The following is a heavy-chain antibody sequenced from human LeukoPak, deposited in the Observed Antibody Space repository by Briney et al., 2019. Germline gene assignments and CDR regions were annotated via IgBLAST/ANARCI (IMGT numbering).Heavy chain of an antibody. Sequence: SETLSLTCAVYGGSFSGYYWSWIRQPPGKGLEWIGEINHSGSTNYNPSLKSRVTISVDTSKNQFSLKLSSVTAADTAVYYCARDPSPYHDSSLDYWGQGTLVTVSS. CDR2: INHSGST. CDR1: GGSFSGYY. D-gene: IGHD3-22*01. CDR3: ARDPSPYHDSSLDY. V-gene: IGHV4-34*01. J-gene: IGHJ4*02.